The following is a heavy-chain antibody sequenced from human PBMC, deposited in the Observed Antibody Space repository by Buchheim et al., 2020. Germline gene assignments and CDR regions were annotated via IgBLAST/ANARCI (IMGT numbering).Heavy chain of an antibody. D-gene: IGHD6-19*01. Sequence: QVQLVQSGAEVKKPGASVKVSCKVSGYTLTELSMHWVRQAPGKGLEWMGGFDPEDGETIYAQKFQGRVTLTEDTSTDTAYMELSSLRSEDTAVYYCATDVLNGYSSGYQRELNWYFDLWGRGTL. CDR3: ATDVLNGYSSGYQRELNWYFDL. J-gene: IGHJ2*01. V-gene: IGHV1-24*01. CDR2: FDPEDGET. CDR1: GYTLTELS.